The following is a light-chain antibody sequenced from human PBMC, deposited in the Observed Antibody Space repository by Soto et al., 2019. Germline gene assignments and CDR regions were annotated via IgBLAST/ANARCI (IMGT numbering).Light chain of an antibody. CDR1: QSLLSSNGYNY. V-gene: IGKV2-28*01. CDR2: LAS. J-gene: IGKJ1*01. Sequence: DSVRTQSPLSLPVTPGEPASISCGTRQSLLSSNGYNYVDWLLQKPVQSPQRLIFLASHRDSGVHDRFSGSGEGTEFTLKISRWGAEDVGVDYCMQALPTVWTFGQGTEVEIK. CDR3: MQALPTVWT.